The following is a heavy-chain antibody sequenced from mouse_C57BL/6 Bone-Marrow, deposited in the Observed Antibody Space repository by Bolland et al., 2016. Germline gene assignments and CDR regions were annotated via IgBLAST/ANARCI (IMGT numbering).Heavy chain of an antibody. CDR3: ARDYGYAMGY. V-gene: IGHV1-36*01. CDR2: NGGT. Sequence: NGGTSYNQKFKGKATLTVDTSSSTAYMELNSLTSEDSAVYYCARDYGYAMGYWGQGAS. J-gene: IGHJ4*01. D-gene: IGHD1-1*01.